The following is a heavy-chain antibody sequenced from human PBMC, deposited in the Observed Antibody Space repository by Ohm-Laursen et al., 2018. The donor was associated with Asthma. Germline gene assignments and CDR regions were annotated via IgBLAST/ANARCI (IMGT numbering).Heavy chain of an antibody. V-gene: IGHV3-23*01. CDR3: ARDGLYCSSTNCFFDY. J-gene: IGHJ4*02. Sequence: SLRLSCTASGFTFSSYAMSWVRQAPGKGLEWVSAISGSGGSTYYADSVKGRFTISRDNAKNSLYLQMSSLRAEDTAVYYCARDGLYCSSTNCFFDYWGQGTLVTVSS. D-gene: IGHD2-2*01. CDR2: ISGSGGST. CDR1: GFTFSSYA.